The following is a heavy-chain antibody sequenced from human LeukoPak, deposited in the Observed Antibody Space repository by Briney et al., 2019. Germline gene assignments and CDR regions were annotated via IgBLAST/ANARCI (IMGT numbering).Heavy chain of an antibody. CDR2: IRSKSYGWTT. V-gene: IGHV3-49*04. D-gene: IGHD6-13*01. Sequence: GGSLRLSCTASGFTFGDYAMSWVRQAPGGGLEWVGFIRSKSYGWTTEYAASVKGRFTFSRDDSKSIAYLEMNSLKTEDTAVYYFSRDSREGGIAAVWGQETRVTVSS. CDR1: GFTFGDYA. CDR3: SRDSREGGIAAV. J-gene: IGHJ4*02.